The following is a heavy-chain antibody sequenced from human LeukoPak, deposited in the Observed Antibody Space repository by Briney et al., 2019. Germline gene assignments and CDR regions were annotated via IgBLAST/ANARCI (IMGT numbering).Heavy chain of an antibody. CDR1: GYTFTSYD. J-gene: IGHJ4*02. D-gene: IGHD3-22*01. V-gene: IGHV1-8*03. CDR3: ARGDSSGYYYVFDY. CDR2: MDPNSGNT. Sequence: ASVKVSCKASGYTFTSYDINWVRQATGQGLEWMGWMDPNSGNTGYAQKFQGRVTITRNTSISTAYMELSSLRSEDTAVYYCARGDSSGYYYVFDYWGQGTLVTVSS.